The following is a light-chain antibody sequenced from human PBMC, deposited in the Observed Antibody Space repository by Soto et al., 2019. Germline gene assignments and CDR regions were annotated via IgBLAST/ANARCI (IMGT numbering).Light chain of an antibody. CDR2: DAS. Sequence: MTQSPDTLSVSPGESATLSCRASRDVSTNLAWYQQKPGKAPKLLIYDASSLESGVPSRFRGSGSGTEFTLTISRLQPDDLETYYCQQYNSYFQTFGQGTKVDIK. CDR1: RDVSTN. CDR3: QQYNSYFQT. V-gene: IGKV1-5*01. J-gene: IGKJ1*01.